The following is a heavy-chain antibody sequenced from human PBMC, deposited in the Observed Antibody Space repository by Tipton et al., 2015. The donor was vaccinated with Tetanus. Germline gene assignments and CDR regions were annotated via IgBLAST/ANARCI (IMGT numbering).Heavy chain of an antibody. V-gene: IGHV1-46*04. Sequence: QSGAEVKKPGASVKVSCKASGHTFTSYSLNWVRQATGQGLEWMGMIYPSDGSTSYAQKLQGRVTMTRDTPTSTVYMELSSLRSEDTAVYYCARDREAFDFWGQGTMVTVSS. CDR3: ARDREAFDF. D-gene: IGHD1-26*01. J-gene: IGHJ3*01. CDR1: GHTFTSYS. CDR2: IYPSDGST.